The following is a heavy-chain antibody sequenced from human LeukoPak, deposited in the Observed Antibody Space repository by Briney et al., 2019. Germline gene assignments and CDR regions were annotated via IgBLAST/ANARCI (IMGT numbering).Heavy chain of an antibody. J-gene: IGHJ6*03. Sequence: GGSLRLSCAASGFTFSSYAMSWVRQAPGKGLEWVSVIYSGGSTYYADSVKGRFTISRDNSKNTLYLQMNSLRAEDTAVYYCARVLAVAGYYYYYYMDVWGKGTTVTISS. CDR3: ARVLAVAGYYYYYYMDV. D-gene: IGHD6-19*01. V-gene: IGHV3-53*01. CDR1: GFTFSSYA. CDR2: IYSGGST.